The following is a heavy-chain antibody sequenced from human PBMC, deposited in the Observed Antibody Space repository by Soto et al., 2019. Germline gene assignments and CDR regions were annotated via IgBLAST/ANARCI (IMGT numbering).Heavy chain of an antibody. CDR2: IWYDGSNK. CDR3: VKDRYCSGGSCYSEWAFDI. D-gene: IGHD2-15*01. CDR1: GFTFSSYW. V-gene: IGHV3-33*06. Sequence: GGSLRLSCAASGFTFSSYWMHWVRQAPGKGLEWVAVIWYDGSNKYSADSVKGRFTISRDNSKNTLYLQMNSLRAEDTAVYYCVKDRYCSGGSCYSEWAFDIWGQGTMVTVSS. J-gene: IGHJ3*02.